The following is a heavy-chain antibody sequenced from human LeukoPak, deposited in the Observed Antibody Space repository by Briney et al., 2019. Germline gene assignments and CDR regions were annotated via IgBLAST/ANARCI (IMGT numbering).Heavy chain of an antibody. CDR3: ARPRGYDILTGYAEVDY. V-gene: IGHV1-18*01. Sequence: ASVKVSCKASGYTFTSYGISWVRQAPGQGLEWMGWISAYNGNTNYAQKLQGRVTMTTDTSTSTAYMELRSLRSDNTAVYYCARPRGYDILTGYAEVDYWGQGTLVTVSS. CDR2: ISAYNGNT. J-gene: IGHJ4*02. D-gene: IGHD3-9*01. CDR1: GYTFTSYG.